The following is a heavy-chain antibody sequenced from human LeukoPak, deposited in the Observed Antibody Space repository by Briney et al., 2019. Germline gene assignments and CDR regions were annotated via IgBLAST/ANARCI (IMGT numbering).Heavy chain of an antibody. Sequence: GGSLRLSCAASGFTFSSYAMSWVRQAPGKGLEWVSAICGSGGRTYYADSVKGRFTISRDNSNITLYLQMNSLRAEDTAVYYCAKRGVVIRVILVGFHKEAYYFDSWGQGALVTVPS. CDR2: ICGSGGRT. D-gene: IGHD3-22*01. J-gene: IGHJ4*02. CDR3: AKRGVVIRVILVGFHKEAYYFDS. V-gene: IGHV3-23*01. CDR1: GFTFSSYA.